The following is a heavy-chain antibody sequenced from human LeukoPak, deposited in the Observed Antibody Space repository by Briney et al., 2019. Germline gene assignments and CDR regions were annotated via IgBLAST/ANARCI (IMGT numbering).Heavy chain of an antibody. D-gene: IGHD4-17*01. J-gene: IGHJ4*02. Sequence: GASVKVSCKASGYTFTSYYMHWVRQAPGQGLEWMGIINPSGGSTSYAQKFQGRVTTTRDTSTSTAYMELRSLRSDDTAVYYCARREDYGDYITDYWGQGTLVTVSS. CDR1: GYTFTSYY. CDR2: INPSGGST. CDR3: ARREDYGDYITDY. V-gene: IGHV1-46*01.